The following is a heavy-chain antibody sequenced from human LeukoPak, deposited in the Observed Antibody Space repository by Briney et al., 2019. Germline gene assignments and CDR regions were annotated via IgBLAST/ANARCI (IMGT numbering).Heavy chain of an antibody. J-gene: IGHJ1*01. D-gene: IGHD2-21*01. Sequence: SQSLSLTCTLSAGSITAYYWAWIRQPPRKRLEWIGYIYHSGTTNYNPSLRSRVTISVDTSKSQFSLRLNSVTAADTAVYYCAQLAPYSPAYSQHWGQGTLVTVSS. CDR1: AGSITAYY. CDR3: AQLAPYSPAYSQH. CDR2: IYHSGTT. V-gene: IGHV4-59*01.